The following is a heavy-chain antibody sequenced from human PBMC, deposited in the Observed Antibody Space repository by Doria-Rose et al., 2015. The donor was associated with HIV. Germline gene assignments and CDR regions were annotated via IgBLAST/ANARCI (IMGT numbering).Heavy chain of an antibody. CDR1: RFTFSNYG. Sequence: QVQLVESGGGVVQPGRSLRLSCAASRFTFSNYGMHWVRQAPGKGLEWVALKWYDGTNKYYANSVKGRFTISRDNSKNMRYLQMNSLRAEDTAVYYCARDQSDYGDYVGYFDYWGQGTLVTVSS. J-gene: IGHJ4*02. D-gene: IGHD4-17*01. CDR2: KWYDGTNK. V-gene: IGHV3-33*01. CDR3: ARDQSDYGDYVGYFDY.